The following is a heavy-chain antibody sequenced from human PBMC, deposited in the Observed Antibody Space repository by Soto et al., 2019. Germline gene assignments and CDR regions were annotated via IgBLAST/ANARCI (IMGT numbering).Heavy chain of an antibody. D-gene: IGHD5-18*01. Sequence: GGSLRLSCAASGFTFSSYVMTWFRQAPGKGPEWVSAISGSGDYTYYADSVKGRFTISRDNSKNTLYLQMNSLRAEDTAVYYCAKARGYNYGPLDYWGQGTLVTVSS. CDR2: ISGSGDYT. V-gene: IGHV3-23*01. CDR3: AKARGYNYGPLDY. CDR1: GFTFSSYV. J-gene: IGHJ4*02.